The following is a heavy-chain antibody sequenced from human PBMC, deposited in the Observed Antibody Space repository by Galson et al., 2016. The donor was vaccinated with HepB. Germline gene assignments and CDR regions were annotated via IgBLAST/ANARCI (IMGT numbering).Heavy chain of an antibody. V-gene: IGHV1-18*01. J-gene: IGHJ3*01. Sequence: VKVSCKASGYTFTNYPIGWVRQAPGQGLEWMGWISVYNGNTNYAQKLKGRFTMTADTSTSTAYMELSSLRSDDTAVYYCARERSAMDVWGQGTMVTVSS. D-gene: IGHD4-17*01. CDR2: ISVYNGNT. CDR3: ARERSAMDV. CDR1: GYTFTNYP.